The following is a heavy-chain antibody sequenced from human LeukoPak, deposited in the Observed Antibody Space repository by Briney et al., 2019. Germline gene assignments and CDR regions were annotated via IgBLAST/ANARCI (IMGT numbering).Heavy chain of an antibody. CDR1: GFTFSSYS. D-gene: IGHD6-19*01. CDR3: ARDRDYYSSGWYAY. CDR2: ISSSSSYI. V-gene: IGHV3-21*01. Sequence: GGSLRLSCAASGFTFSSYSMNWVRQAPGKGLEWVSSISSSSSYIYYADSVKGRSTISRDNAKNSLYLQMNSLRAEDTAVYYCARDRDYYSSGWYAYWGQGTLVTVSS. J-gene: IGHJ4*02.